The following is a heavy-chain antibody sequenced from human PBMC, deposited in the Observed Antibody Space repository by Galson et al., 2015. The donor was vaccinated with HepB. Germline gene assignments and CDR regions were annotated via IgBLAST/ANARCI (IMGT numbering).Heavy chain of an antibody. J-gene: IGHJ4*02. CDR1: GYTFTSYA. V-gene: IGHV1-3*01. Sequence: SVKVSCKASGYTFTSYAMHWVRQAPGQRLEWMGWINAGNGNTKYSQKFQGRVTITRDTSASTAYMELSSLRSEDTAVYYCAREYSSGWYYFDYWGQGTLVTVSS. CDR2: INAGNGNT. CDR3: AREYSSGWYYFDY. D-gene: IGHD6-19*01.